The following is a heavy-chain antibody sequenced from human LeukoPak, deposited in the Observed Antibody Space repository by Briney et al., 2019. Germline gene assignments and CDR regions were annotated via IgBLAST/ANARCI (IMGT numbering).Heavy chain of an antibody. CDR3: ARSGRYCSSTSCYGDGAFDI. D-gene: IGHD2-2*01. Sequence: SVKVSCKASGGTFSSYAISWVRQAPGQGLEWMGGIIPIFGTANYAQKCQGRVTITADESTSTAYMELSSLRSEDTAVYYCARSGRYCSSTSCYGDGAFDIWGQGTMVTVSS. V-gene: IGHV1-69*13. CDR1: GGTFSSYA. CDR2: IIPIFGTA. J-gene: IGHJ3*02.